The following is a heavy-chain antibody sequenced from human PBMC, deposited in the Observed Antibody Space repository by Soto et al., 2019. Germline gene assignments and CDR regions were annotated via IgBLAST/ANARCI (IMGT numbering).Heavy chain of an antibody. J-gene: IGHJ4*02. Sequence: QVELKQSGPGLVRPSGTLSLTCRVSGTSISSTYWWTWVRQSPGKGLEWIGEIYHNGITKYNPSLESRVSLSVHKSNNQFSLKLTSVPAADTAVYYCATVPPRIVVVLAEFPTWGQGTLVTVSS. D-gene: IGHD2-21*01. CDR1: GTSISSTYW. V-gene: IGHV4-4*02. CDR3: ATVPPRIVVVLAEFPT. CDR2: IYHNGIT.